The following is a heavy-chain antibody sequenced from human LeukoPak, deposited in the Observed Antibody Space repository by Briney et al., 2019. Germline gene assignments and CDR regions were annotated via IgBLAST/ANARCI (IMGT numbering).Heavy chain of an antibody. D-gene: IGHD6-13*01. J-gene: IGHJ5*02. Sequence: PSETLSLTCTVSGGSISSGSYYWSWIRQPAGKGLEWIGRIYTSGSTNYNPSLKSRVTISVDTSKNQFSLKLSSVTAADTAVYYCARDRLPGYSSTPRWFDPWGQGTLVTVSS. CDR2: IYTSGST. CDR1: GGSISSGSYY. CDR3: ARDRLPGYSSTPRWFDP. V-gene: IGHV4-61*02.